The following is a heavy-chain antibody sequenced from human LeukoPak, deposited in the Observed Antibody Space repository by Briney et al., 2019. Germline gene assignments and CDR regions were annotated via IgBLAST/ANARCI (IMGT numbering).Heavy chain of an antibody. CDR3: AKDLWDTATPEADY. D-gene: IGHD5-18*01. CDR1: GFTFSSYG. J-gene: IGHJ4*02. V-gene: IGHV3-30*02. Sequence: GGSLRLSCAASGFTFSSYGMHWVRQAPGKGLEWVAFIRYDGSNKYYADSVKGRFTISRDNSKNTLYLQMNSLRAEDTAVYYCAKDLWDTATPEADYWGQGTLVTVSS. CDR2: IRYDGSNK.